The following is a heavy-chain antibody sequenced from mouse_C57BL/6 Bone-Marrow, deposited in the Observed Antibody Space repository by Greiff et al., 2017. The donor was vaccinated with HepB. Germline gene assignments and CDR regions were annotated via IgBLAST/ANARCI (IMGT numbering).Heavy chain of an antibody. J-gene: IGHJ1*03. CDR1: GYTFTDYY. CDR3: AGRGGGNDDRNWYFDV. Sequence: EVQLQQSGPELVKPGASVKISCKASGYTFTDYYMNWVKQSHGKSLEWIGDINPNNGGTSYNQKFKGKATLTVDKSSSTASMELRSLTSEDSAVDYCAGRGGGNDDRNWYFDVWGTGTTVTVSS. D-gene: IGHD2-2*01. CDR2: INPNNGGT. V-gene: IGHV1-26*01.